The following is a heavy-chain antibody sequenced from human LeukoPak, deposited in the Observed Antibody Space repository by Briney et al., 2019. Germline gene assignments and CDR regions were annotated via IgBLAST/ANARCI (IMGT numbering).Heavy chain of an antibody. Sequence: GSLRLSCAASGFTFSSYEMNWVRQPPGKGLEWIGSIYYSGSTYYNPSLKSRVTISVDTSKNQFSLKLSSVTAADTAVYYCARRPGLPRYYYYYMDVWGKGTTVTISS. CDR2: IYYSGST. V-gene: IGHV4-39*07. J-gene: IGHJ6*03. D-gene: IGHD4-11*01. CDR3: ARRPGLPRYYYYYMDV. CDR1: GFTFSSYE.